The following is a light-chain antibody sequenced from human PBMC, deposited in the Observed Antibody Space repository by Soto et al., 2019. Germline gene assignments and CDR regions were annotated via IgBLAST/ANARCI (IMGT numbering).Light chain of an antibody. V-gene: IGKV2-28*01. CDR2: LGS. J-gene: IGKJ4*01. CDR1: QSLLHRNGNSH. Sequence: DIVMTQSPLSLSVTPGEPASISCRSSQSLLHRNGNSHVSWYLQRPGQSPQLLVFLGSHRPSGGPDRVSGSGSGTDFTLRISKVQADDVVVYYCMQYLQTPLTFGGGTKVEIK. CDR3: MQYLQTPLT.